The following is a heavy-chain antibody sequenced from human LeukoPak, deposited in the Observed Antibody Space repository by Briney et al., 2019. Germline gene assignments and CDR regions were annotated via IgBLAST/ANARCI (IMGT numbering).Heavy chain of an antibody. CDR1: GFSFTSYW. CDR2: IYPGDPDT. V-gene: IGHV5-51*01. CDR3: ARPVRRGYTYGYALDY. J-gene: IGHJ4*02. D-gene: IGHD5-18*01. Sequence: GESLQISCKGSGFSFTSYWIGWVGQIPRQGREWMGIIYPGDPDTRYSPSFQGQVTISADKSIITAYLQLSSLKASDTAMYYGARPVRRGYTYGYALDYWGQGTLVTVSS.